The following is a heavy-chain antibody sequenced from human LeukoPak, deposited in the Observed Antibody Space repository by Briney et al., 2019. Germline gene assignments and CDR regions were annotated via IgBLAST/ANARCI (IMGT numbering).Heavy chain of an antibody. CDR3: ARGPASYDFWSGYRNWFDP. CDR1: GGSFSGYY. D-gene: IGHD3-3*01. CDR2: INHSGST. J-gene: IGHJ5*02. Sequence: SETLSLTCAVYGGSFSGYYWSWIRQPPGKGLEWIGGINHSGSTNYNPSLKSRVTISVDTSKNQFSLKLSSVTAADTAVYYCARGPASYDFWSGYRNWFDPWGQGTLVTVSS. V-gene: IGHV4-34*01.